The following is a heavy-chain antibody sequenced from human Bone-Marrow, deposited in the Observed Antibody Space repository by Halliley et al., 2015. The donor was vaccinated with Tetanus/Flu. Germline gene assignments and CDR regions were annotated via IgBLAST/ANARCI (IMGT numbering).Heavy chain of an antibody. CDR3: AGLPSTDIYYDSEEQFGC. J-gene: IGHJ4*02. CDR1: GYSFPSYY. D-gene: IGHD3-22*01. Sequence: QLVQSGAEVKKPGESLKISCKGSGYSFPSYYITWVRQMPGKGLEWMGRIDPSDSYTNYSPSFQGHVTISADKSINTAYLQWSSLKAPDTAMYYCAGLPSTDIYYDSEEQFGCWGQGTLVTVSS. CDR2: IDPSDSYT. V-gene: IGHV5-10-1*01.